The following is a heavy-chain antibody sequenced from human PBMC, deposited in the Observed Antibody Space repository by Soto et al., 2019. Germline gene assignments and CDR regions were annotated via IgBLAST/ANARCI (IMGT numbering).Heavy chain of an antibody. Sequence: EVQLVESGGGSVNPGGSVRLSCAASGFTFTDAWMNWVRQVPGEGLEWVGHVKSQLDGGTTDSAAALDGRVTISREESKNMVYLPMNRLRTDETAVYYCATGSARFDFWGQGTMVTVSS. D-gene: IGHD6-6*01. CDR2: VKSQLDGGTT. J-gene: IGHJ5*01. CDR1: GFTFTDAW. CDR3: ATGSARFDF. V-gene: IGHV3-15*01.